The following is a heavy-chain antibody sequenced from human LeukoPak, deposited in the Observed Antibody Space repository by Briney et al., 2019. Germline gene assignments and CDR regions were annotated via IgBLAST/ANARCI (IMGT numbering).Heavy chain of an antibody. CDR3: AKNIYDWNSFYFDS. Sequence: PLETLSLTCTVSGSSISGSLFYWAWIRQPPGKGLEWIGSIYYSGSTYYNPSLKSRVTISVDMSKNQFSLNLRSVTAADTAVYYCAKNIYDWNSFYFDSWGQGTLVTVSS. D-gene: IGHD1-7*01. J-gene: IGHJ4*02. CDR1: GSSISGSLFY. CDR2: IYYSGST. V-gene: IGHV4-39*01.